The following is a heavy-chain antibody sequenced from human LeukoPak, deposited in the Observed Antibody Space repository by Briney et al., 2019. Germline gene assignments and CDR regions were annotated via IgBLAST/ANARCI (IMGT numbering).Heavy chain of an antibody. D-gene: IGHD3-3*01. CDR3: ARLSTYYDFWSGYYIFDY. CDR1: GGSISSGSYY. Sequence: SETLSLTCTVSGGSISSGSYYWSWIRQPAGKGLEWVGRIYTSGSTNYNPSLKSRVTISVDTSKNQFSLKLSSVTAADTAVYYCARLSTYYDFWSGYYIFDYWGQGTLVTVSS. J-gene: IGHJ4*02. V-gene: IGHV4-61*02. CDR2: IYTSGST.